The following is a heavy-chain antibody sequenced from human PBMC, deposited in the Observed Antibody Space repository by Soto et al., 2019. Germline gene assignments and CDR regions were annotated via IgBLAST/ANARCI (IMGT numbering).Heavy chain of an antibody. Sequence: QVQLVESGGGVVQPGRSLSLSCAASGFTFSSYGMHCVRQAPGKGLEWVAVISYDGSNKYYADSVKGRFTISRDNSKNTRYLQMNSRRAEDTAVYYCAKDVVVGATPGLGDYYYYYGMDVWGQGATVTVS. CDR3: AKDVVVGATPGLGDYYYYYGMDV. D-gene: IGHD1-26*01. J-gene: IGHJ6*02. V-gene: IGHV3-30*18. CDR2: ISYDGSNK. CDR1: GFTFSSYG.